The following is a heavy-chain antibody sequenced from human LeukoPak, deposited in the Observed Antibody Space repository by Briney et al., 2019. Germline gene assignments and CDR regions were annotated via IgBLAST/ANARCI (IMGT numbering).Heavy chain of an antibody. J-gene: IGHJ4*02. D-gene: IGHD6-13*01. Sequence: GGSLRLSCAASGFTFSSYWMSWVRQAPGKGLEGVANIKQDGSEKYYVDSVKGRFTISRDNAKNSLYLQMNSLRAEATAVYYCARHGGEQQLVLFDYWGQGTLVTVSS. V-gene: IGHV3-7*01. CDR3: ARHGGEQQLVLFDY. CDR2: IKQDGSEK. CDR1: GFTFSSYW.